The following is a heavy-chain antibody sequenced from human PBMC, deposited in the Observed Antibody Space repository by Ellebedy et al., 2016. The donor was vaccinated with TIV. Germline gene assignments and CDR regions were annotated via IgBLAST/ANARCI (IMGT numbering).Heavy chain of an antibody. D-gene: IGHD2-8*02. V-gene: IGHV3-11*06. CDR3: VRTGRPWFDY. Sequence: GESLKISCVASGFTFSDYYMSWIRQAPGKGLEWVSTISTSSSYTKCADSVKGRFTVSRDDAKNSLYLHMNSLKAEDTAVYYRVRTGRPWFDYWGQGTLVTVSS. CDR1: GFTFSDYY. J-gene: IGHJ4*02. CDR2: ISTSSSYT.